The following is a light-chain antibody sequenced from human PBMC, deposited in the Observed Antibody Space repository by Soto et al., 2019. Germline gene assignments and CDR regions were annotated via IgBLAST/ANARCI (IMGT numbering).Light chain of an antibody. Sequence: EIVLTQSPGTLSLSPGERATLSCRATQSVSSSYLAWYQQKPGQAPRLLIYGASNRATGIPDRFSGSGSGTDFTLTISRLEPEDFAVYYCQQYGKTFGPGTKVEIK. J-gene: IGKJ1*01. CDR2: GAS. CDR3: QQYGKT. V-gene: IGKV3-20*01. CDR1: QSVSSSY.